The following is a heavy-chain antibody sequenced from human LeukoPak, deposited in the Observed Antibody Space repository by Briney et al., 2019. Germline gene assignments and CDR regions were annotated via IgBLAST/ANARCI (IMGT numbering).Heavy chain of an antibody. CDR3: ARPVCGGDCYPYDY. CDR1: GFTFSSYW. D-gene: IGHD2-21*02. Sequence: GGSLRLSCAASGFTFSSYWMHWVRQAPGKGLAWVSRINSDGSSTSHADSVRGRFTISRDNAKNTLYLQMNSLRAEDTAVYYCARPVCGGDCYPYDYWGQGTLVTVSS. CDR2: INSDGSST. V-gene: IGHV3-74*01. J-gene: IGHJ4*02.